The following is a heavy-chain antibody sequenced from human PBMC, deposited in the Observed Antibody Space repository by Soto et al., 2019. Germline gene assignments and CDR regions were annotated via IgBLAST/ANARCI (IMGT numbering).Heavy chain of an antibody. Sequence: LRLCCATSCFMFNDYAMYWVRQAPGQGLEWVAMISSDGNHQFYVDNVRGRFTVSRDNSKNTLNLQMNSLRPEDTAVYYCSRGTYYPQSSGLHADYWGPGTVVTVSS. J-gene: IGHJ4*02. V-gene: IGHV3-30*03. CDR2: ISSDGNHQ. CDR3: SRGTYYPQSSGLHADY. CDR1: CFMFNDYA. D-gene: IGHD3-22*01.